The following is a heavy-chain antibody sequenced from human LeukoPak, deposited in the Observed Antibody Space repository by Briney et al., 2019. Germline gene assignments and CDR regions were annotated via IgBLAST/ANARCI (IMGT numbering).Heavy chain of an antibody. CDR1: RGSIRSRNYY. CDR2: IYHSGST. Sequence: SESLPLTCSISRGSIRSRNYYWGWIRQPPGKGLAWIGSIYHSGSTYYNPSVKSRVTISVDKSKNQFSLNLRAVTAADTPVYYCASHQYYDLPGGAFDIWGLGTMHTVSS. J-gene: IGHJ3*02. V-gene: IGHV4-39*01. CDR3: ASHQYYDLPGGAFDI. D-gene: IGHD3-3*01.